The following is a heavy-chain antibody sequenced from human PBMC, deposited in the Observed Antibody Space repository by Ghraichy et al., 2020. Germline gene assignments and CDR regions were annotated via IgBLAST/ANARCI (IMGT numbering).Heavy chain of an antibody. CDR3: ARDLSHYDILTGYQDYGLDV. Sequence: GESLNISCAASGFTVSSNYMSWVRQAPGKGLEWVSVIYSGDSTYYADSVKGRFTISRDNSKNTLYLQMNSLRAEDTAVYYCARDLSHYDILTGYQDYGLDVWGQGTTVTVSS. V-gene: IGHV3-66*01. J-gene: IGHJ6*02. CDR2: IYSGDST. D-gene: IGHD3-9*01. CDR1: GFTVSSNY.